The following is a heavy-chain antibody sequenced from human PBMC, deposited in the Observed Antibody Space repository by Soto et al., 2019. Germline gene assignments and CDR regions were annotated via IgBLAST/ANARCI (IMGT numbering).Heavy chain of an antibody. CDR1: GGSISNYY. Sequence: SETLSLTCTVSGGSISNYYWSWIRQSAEKRLEWIGRVSSTGSSYYNPSLKSRVTISVDTSKNQVSLNLTSVTAADTAVYYCARGVPAAGTDWFDPWGQGTLVTAPQ. CDR2: VSSTGSS. J-gene: IGHJ5*02. D-gene: IGHD6-13*01. V-gene: IGHV4-4*07. CDR3: ARGVPAAGTDWFDP.